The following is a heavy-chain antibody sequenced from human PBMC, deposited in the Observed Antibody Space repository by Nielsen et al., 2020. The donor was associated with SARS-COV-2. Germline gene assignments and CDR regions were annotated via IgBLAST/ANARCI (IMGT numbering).Heavy chain of an antibody. V-gene: IGHV6-1*01. J-gene: IGHJ6*02. CDR2: TYYRSKWYN. CDR3: TRGMYIAVAGSHYHGMDV. D-gene: IGHD6-19*01. Sequence: WIRQSPSRGLEWLGRTYYRSKWYNDYAVSVKSRITINPDTSKNQFSLQLNSVTPEDTAVYYCTRGMYIAVAGSHYHGMDVWGQGTTVTVSS.